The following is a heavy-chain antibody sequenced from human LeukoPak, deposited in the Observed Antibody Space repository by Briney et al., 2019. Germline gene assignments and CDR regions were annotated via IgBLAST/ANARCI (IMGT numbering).Heavy chain of an antibody. CDR1: GYTFTGYY. J-gene: IGHJ6*03. Sequence: GASVKVSCKASGYTFTGYYMHWVRQAPGQGLEWMGWINPNRGGTNYAQKFQGRVTMTRETSISTAYMELSRLRSDDTAVYYCARGYSSGWYYYYYYMDVWGKGTTVTISS. CDR3: ARGYSSGWYYYYYYMDV. CDR2: INPNRGGT. V-gene: IGHV1-2*02. D-gene: IGHD6-19*01.